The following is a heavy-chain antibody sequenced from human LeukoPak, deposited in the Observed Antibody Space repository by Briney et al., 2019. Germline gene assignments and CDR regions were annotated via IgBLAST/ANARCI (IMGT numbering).Heavy chain of an antibody. CDR1: GGTFGSYS. CDR3: ARGPSWEVLKGVHPGEYHYYGMDV. D-gene: IGHD1-26*01. Sequence: PVKVSCKASGGTFGSYSISWVRQAPGQGLEWMGGIIPIFGTANYAQKFQGRITIAADESTSTAYMELSSLRSEDTAVYYCARGPSWEVLKGVHPGEYHYYGMDVWGQGTTVTVSS. V-gene: IGHV1-69*13. J-gene: IGHJ6*02. CDR2: IIPIFGTA.